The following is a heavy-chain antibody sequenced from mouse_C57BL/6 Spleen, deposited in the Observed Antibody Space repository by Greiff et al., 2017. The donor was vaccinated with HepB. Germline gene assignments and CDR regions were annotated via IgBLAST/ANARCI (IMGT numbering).Heavy chain of an antibody. V-gene: IGHV1-5*01. CDR1: GYTFTSYW. CDR2: IYPGNSDT. J-gene: IGHJ4*01. Sequence: EVQLQQSGTVLARPGASVKMSCKTSGYTFTSYWMHWVKQRPGQGLEWIGAIYPGNSDTSYNQKFKSKATLTVDTSSSTAYMQLSSLTSEDSAVYYCAIITTVVDPYAMDYWGQGTSVTVSS. D-gene: IGHD1-1*01. CDR3: AIITTVVDPYAMDY.